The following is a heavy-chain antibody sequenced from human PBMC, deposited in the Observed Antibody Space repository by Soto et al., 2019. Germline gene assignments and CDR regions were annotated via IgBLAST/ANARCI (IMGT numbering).Heavy chain of an antibody. J-gene: IGHJ5*02. CDR1: GGSISSGGYY. Sequence: PSETLSLTCTVSGGSISSGGYYWSWIRQHPGKGLEWIGYIYYSGSTYYNPSLKSRVTISVDTSKNQFSLKLSSVTAADTAVYYCAREGKYYYDSSGYYHNWFDPWGQGTLVTVSS. CDR3: AREGKYYYDSSGYYHNWFDP. D-gene: IGHD3-22*01. V-gene: IGHV4-31*03. CDR2: IYYSGST.